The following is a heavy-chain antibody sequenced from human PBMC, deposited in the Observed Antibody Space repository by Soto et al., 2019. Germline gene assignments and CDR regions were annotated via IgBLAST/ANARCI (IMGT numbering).Heavy chain of an antibody. V-gene: IGHV1-2*04. Sequence: ASVKVSCKASGYSFTDYHIHWVRQAPGQGLGWLGRINPKSGGTSTAQKFQGWVTMTTDTSISTASMELTRLTSDDTAIYYCARGDSTDCSNGVCSFFYNHDMDVWGQGTTVTVSS. CDR1: GYSFTDYH. D-gene: IGHD2-8*01. J-gene: IGHJ6*02. CDR3: ARGDSTDCSNGVCSFFYNHDMDV. CDR2: INPKSGGT.